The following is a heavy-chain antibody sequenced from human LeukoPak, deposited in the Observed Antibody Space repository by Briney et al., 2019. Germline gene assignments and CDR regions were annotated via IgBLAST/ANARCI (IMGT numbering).Heavy chain of an antibody. Sequence: PGRSLRLSCAASGFTFSSYDMHWVRQAPGKGLEWVTVISYDGSNKYYADSVKGRFTISRDNSKDTLYLQMNSLRAEDTAVYYCAKDQYSSSWNQIDYWGQGTLVTVSS. CDR3: AKDQYSSSWNQIDY. CDR2: ISYDGSNK. CDR1: GFTFSSYD. V-gene: IGHV3-30*18. D-gene: IGHD6-13*01. J-gene: IGHJ4*02.